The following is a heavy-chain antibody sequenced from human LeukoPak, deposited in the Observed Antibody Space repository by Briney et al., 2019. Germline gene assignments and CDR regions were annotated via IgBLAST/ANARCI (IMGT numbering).Heavy chain of an antibody. J-gene: IGHJ4*02. D-gene: IGHD3-22*01. CDR2: IYYDGSNK. Sequence: PGRSLRLSCAASGFTFSSYGMHWVRQAPGKGLEWVAVIYYDGSNKYYADSVKGRFTISRDNSENTLYLQMNSLRGEDTAVYYCARQIAYYYDSSGYYVFDYWGQGTLVTVSS. V-gene: IGHV3-33*01. CDR3: ARQIAYYYDSSGYYVFDY. CDR1: GFTFSSYG.